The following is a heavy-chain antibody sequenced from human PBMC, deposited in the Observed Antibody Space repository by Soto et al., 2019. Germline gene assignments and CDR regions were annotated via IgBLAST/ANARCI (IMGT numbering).Heavy chain of an antibody. CDR2: INFSGTT. Sequence: PSETLSLTCTVSGGSIGSSTYSWGWIRQSPGKGLEWIAGINFSGTTYDNPSLKSRVSMSADTSKKQLSLKLSSVTAADTAVYYCAQLAGPPYYYAMEVWGQGTTVTVSS. CDR1: GGSIGSSTYS. CDR3: AQLAGPPYYYAMEV. D-gene: IGHD3-3*02. V-gene: IGHV4-39*01. J-gene: IGHJ6*02.